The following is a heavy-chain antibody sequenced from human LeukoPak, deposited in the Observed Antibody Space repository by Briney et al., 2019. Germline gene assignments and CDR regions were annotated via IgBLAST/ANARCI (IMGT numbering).Heavy chain of an antibody. Sequence: GGSLRLSCAASGFTFSSYWMSWVRQAPGKGLEWVANIKQDGSEKYYVVSVKGRFTISRDNAKNSLYLLMNSLRAEDTALYYCARGIYYYDSSGYFGFDYWGQGTLVTVSS. CDR1: GFTFSSYW. CDR3: ARGIYYYDSSGYFGFDY. J-gene: IGHJ4*02. CDR2: IKQDGSEK. D-gene: IGHD3-22*01. V-gene: IGHV3-7*01.